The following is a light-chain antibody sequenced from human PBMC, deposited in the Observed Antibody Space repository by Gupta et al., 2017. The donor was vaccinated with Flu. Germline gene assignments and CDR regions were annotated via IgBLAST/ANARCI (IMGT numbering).Light chain of an antibody. CDR2: RNN. J-gene: IGLJ2*01. CDR1: SSNVGSNS. CDR3: ASWDDSLSAVA. Sequence: QSVLTQPPSASGTPGQRVSLSCSGSSSNVGSNSVHWYQQLPGTAPKLLIFRNNQRPSGVPDRFSGSKSGASASLAISGLRSDDEADYYCASWDDSLSAVAFGGGTKLTVL. V-gene: IGLV1-47*01.